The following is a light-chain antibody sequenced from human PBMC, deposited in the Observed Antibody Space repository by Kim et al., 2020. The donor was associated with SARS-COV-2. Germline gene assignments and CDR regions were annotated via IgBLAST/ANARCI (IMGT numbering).Light chain of an antibody. CDR3: QVWDSSTAV. J-gene: IGLJ3*02. CDR1: NIGSKN. CDR2: RDS. V-gene: IGLV3-9*01. Sequence: SYELTQPLSVSVALGQTARITCGGNNIGSKNVHWYQQKPCQAPVLVIYRDSNRPSGIPERFSGSNSGNTATLTISRAQAGDEADYYCQVWDSSTAVFGGGTQLTVL.